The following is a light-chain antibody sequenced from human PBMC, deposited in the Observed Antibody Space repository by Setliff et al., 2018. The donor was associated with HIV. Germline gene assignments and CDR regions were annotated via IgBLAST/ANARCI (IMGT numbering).Light chain of an antibody. J-gene: IGLJ1*01. V-gene: IGLV2-14*03. CDR1: GSAVGGYNH. CDR2: DVS. Sequence: QSVLTQPASVSGSPGQSIAISCAGTGSAVGGYNHVSWYQQHPGKAPKLMIYDVSNRPSGVSNRFSGSKSGHTASLTISGLQAEDEADYYCSSYTSSNTGVFGTGTKVNVL. CDR3: SSYTSSNTGV.